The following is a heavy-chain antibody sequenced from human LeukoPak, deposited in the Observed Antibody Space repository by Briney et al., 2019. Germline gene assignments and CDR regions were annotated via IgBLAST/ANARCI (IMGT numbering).Heavy chain of an antibody. V-gene: IGHV5-51*01. Sequence: GESLKISCNASAYSFTSYWIGWVRQMPGKGLECMGVIYPGDSDTRYSPSFQGQVTISADKSISTAYLQWSSLKASDSAMYYCARRIVVAGSYAFNIWGQGTMVTVSS. CDR1: AYSFTSYW. J-gene: IGHJ3*02. CDR3: ARRIVVAGSYAFNI. D-gene: IGHD6-19*01. CDR2: IYPGDSDT.